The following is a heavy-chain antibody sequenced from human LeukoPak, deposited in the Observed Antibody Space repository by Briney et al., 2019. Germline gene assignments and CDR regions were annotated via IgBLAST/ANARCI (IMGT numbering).Heavy chain of an antibody. V-gene: IGHV1-8*03. CDR1: GYTFTSYD. CDR2: MNPNSGNT. CDR3: ARGIKTYYYDSSGYYLPDY. Sequence: ASVKVSCKASGYTFTSYDINWVRQATGQGLEWMGWMNPNSGNTGYAQKFQGRVTITRNTSISTAYMELSSLRSEDTAVYYCARGIKTYYYDSSGYYLPDYWGQGTLVTVSS. D-gene: IGHD3-22*01. J-gene: IGHJ4*02.